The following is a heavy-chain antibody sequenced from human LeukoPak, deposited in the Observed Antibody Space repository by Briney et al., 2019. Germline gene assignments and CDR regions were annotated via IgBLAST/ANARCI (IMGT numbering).Heavy chain of an antibody. Sequence: AASVTVSCKASGYTFTGYYMHWVRQAPGQGLDWMGWINPNSGDTNYAPKFQGRVTLTSDTPINTAYMELSSLTSDDTAVYFCAGANWAAGDPFDYWGQGTLVTVSS. J-gene: IGHJ4*02. D-gene: IGHD7-27*01. CDR1: GYTFTGYY. CDR2: INPNSGDT. V-gene: IGHV1-2*02. CDR3: AGANWAAGDPFDY.